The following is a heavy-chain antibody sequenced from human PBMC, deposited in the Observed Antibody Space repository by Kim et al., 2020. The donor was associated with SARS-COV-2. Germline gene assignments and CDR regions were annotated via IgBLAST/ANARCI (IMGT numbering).Heavy chain of an antibody. CDR2: IYYSGST. J-gene: IGHJ5*02. Sequence: SETLSLTCTVSGGSISSYYWSWIRQPPGKGLEWIGYIYYSGSTNYNPSLKSRVTISVDTSKNQFSLKLSSVTAADTAVYYCARDVTTFPSYSSSWASWFDPWGQGTLVTVSS. D-gene: IGHD6-13*01. V-gene: IGHV4-59*13. CDR3: ARDVTTFPSYSSSWASWFDP. CDR1: GGSISSYY.